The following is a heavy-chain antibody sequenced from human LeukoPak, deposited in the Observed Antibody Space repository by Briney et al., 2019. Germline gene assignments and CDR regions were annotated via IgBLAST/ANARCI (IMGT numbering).Heavy chain of an antibody. CDR2: IWDDGSNK. V-gene: IGHV3-33*01. J-gene: IGHJ6*02. CDR3: AREGNPTITFGAVMGGHGMDV. CDR1: GFTFSSYG. Sequence: GRSLRLSCAASGFTFSSYGMHWVRQAPGKGLEWVAVIWDDGSNKYQADSVKGRFTISRDNSKNSLYLQMNSLRVEDTAVYYCAREGNPTITFGAVMGGHGMDVWGQGTTVTVSS. D-gene: IGHD3-16*01.